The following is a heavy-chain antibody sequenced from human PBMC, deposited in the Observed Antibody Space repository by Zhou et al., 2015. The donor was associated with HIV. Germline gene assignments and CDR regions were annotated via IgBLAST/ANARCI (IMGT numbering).Heavy chain of an antibody. D-gene: IGHD3-22*01. CDR3: ARGRGDYYDSSGYSTFDY. J-gene: IGHJ4*02. Sequence: EVQLVESGGGLVQPGGSLRLSCAASGFTFSSYDMHWVRQATGKGLEWVSKIGTAGDTYYPGSVKGRFTISRENAKNSLYLQMNSLRAGDTAVYYCARGRGDYYDSSGYSTFDYWGQGTLVTVSS. CDR2: IGTAGDT. CDR1: GFTFSSYD. V-gene: IGHV3-13*01.